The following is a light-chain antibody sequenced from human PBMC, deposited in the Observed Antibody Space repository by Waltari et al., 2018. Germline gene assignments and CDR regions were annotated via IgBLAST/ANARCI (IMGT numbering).Light chain of an antibody. J-gene: IGLJ2*01. CDR1: VLATKY. CDR3: YAAADNNLGV. Sequence: SFELTQTSSLSVSPGQTVRISCAGDVLATKYARWFQQKPGQATGLIIFRDTERPSGIPGRFSGSSSGTTATLINRGAQVEDEGDYYCYAAADNNLGVFGGGTKVTVL. CDR2: RDT. V-gene: IGLV3-27*01.